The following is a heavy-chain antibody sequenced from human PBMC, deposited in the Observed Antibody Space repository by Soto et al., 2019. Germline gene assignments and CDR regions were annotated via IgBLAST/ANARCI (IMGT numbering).Heavy chain of an antibody. CDR3: ATVHNTSRSFNF. V-gene: IGHV3-23*01. D-gene: IGHD1-20*01. Sequence: EVQLLESGGGLVQPGGSLRLSCVASGFTFSVSAMTWVRQAPGKGLEWVSTTGLSGRTTFYGDSVKGRFTVSRDNSKNTLDLQMSILRAEDTAVYYCATVHNTSRSFNFWGRGTLVTVSS. J-gene: IGHJ4*02. CDR1: GFTFSVSA. CDR2: TGLSGRTT.